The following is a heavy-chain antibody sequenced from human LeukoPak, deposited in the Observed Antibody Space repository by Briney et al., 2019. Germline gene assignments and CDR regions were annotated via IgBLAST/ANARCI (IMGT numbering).Heavy chain of an antibody. CDR1: GGTFSSYA. CDR3: AVDTAMVNSFTFDY. Sequence: SVKVSCKASGGTFSSYAISWVRQAPGQGLEWMGGIIPIFGTANYAQKFQGRVTITTDESTSTAYMELSSLRSEDTAVYYCAVDTAMVNSFTFDYWGQGTLVTVSS. J-gene: IGHJ4*02. V-gene: IGHV1-69*05. D-gene: IGHD5-18*01. CDR2: IIPIFGTA.